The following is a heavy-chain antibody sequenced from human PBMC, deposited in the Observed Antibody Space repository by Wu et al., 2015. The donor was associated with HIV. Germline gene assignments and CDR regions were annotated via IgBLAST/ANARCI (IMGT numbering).Heavy chain of an antibody. CDR2: IIPMFVVA. J-gene: IGHJ4*02. Sequence: QVQLVQSGAEVKKPGSSVKVSCKSSGGPFSNYAISWVRQAPGQGLEWMGGIIPMFVVANTAQKFQGRVSFTADESTSTAYMTLTSLTSEDTAVYYCATPRSPGFSSAWPTYFDYWGQGTLVTVSS. D-gene: IGHD6-19*01. CDR3: ATPRSPGFSSAWPTYFDY. CDR1: GGPFSNYA. V-gene: IGHV1-69*12.